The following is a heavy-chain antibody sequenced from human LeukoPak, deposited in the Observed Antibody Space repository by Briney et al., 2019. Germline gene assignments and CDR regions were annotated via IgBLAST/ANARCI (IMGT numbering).Heavy chain of an antibody. Sequence: PETLSLTCAVYGGSFSGYYWSWIRQPPGKGLEWIGEINHSGSTNYNPSLKSRVTISVDTSKNQFSLKLSSVTAADTAVYYCAGGAYDSSGYYWIPNWFDPWGQGTLVTVSS. V-gene: IGHV4-34*01. D-gene: IGHD3-22*01. CDR3: AGGAYDSSGYYWIPNWFDP. CDR2: INHSGST. J-gene: IGHJ5*02. CDR1: GGSFSGYY.